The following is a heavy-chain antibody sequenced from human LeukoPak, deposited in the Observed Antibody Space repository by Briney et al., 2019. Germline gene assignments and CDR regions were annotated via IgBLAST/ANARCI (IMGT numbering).Heavy chain of an antibody. CDR2: ISSSGSTI. J-gene: IGHJ4*02. CDR3: AVTTVGFALDY. V-gene: IGHV3-48*03. Sequence: GGSLRLSCAASGFIFSSYEMNWVRQAPGKGLEWVSDISSSGSTIDYADSVKGRFTISRDNAKTSLYLQMNSLRAEDTAVYYCAVTTVGFALDYWGQGTLVTVSS. D-gene: IGHD4-17*01. CDR1: GFIFSSYE.